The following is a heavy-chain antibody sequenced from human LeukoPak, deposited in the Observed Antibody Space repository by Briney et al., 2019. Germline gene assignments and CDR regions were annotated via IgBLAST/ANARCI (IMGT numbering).Heavy chain of an antibody. CDR3: ARDLYSSSLYYFDY. J-gene: IGHJ4*02. V-gene: IGHV3-30-3*01. D-gene: IGHD6-13*01. Sequence: PGRSLRLSCAASGFTFSSYAMHWVRQAPGKGLEWVAVISYDGSNKYYADSVKGRFTISRDNSKNTLYLQMNSLRAEDTAVYYCARDLYSSSLYYFDYWGQGTLVTVSS. CDR1: GFTFSSYA. CDR2: ISYDGSNK.